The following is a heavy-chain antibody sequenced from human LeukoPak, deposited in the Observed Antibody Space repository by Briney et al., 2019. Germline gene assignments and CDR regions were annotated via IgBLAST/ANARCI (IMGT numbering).Heavy chain of an antibody. V-gene: IGHV3-23*01. Sequence: PGGSLRLSCSASGFTFSSYGMHWVRQAPGKGLEWVSAISGSGGSTYYADSVKGRFTISRDNSKNTLYLQMNSLRAEDTAVYYCAKVRRVQDWFDPWGQGTLVTVSS. CDR2: ISGSGGST. CDR3: AKVRRVQDWFDP. D-gene: IGHD1-1*01. CDR1: GFTFSSYG. J-gene: IGHJ5*02.